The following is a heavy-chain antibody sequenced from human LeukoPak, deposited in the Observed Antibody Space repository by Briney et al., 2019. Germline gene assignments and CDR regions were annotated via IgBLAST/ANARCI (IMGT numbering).Heavy chain of an antibody. CDR2: INHSGST. V-gene: IGHV4-34*01. CDR3: ARALVATKPFDY. D-gene: IGHD5-12*01. Sequence: PSETLSLTCAVYGGSFSGYYWSWIRQPPGKGLEWIGEINHSGSTNYNPSLKSRVTISVDTSKNQFSLKLSSVTAADTAAYYCARALVATKPFDYWGQGTLVTVSS. J-gene: IGHJ4*02. CDR1: GGSFSGYY.